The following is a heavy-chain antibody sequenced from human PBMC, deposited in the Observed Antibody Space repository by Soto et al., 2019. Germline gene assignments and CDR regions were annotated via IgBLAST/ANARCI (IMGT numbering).Heavy chain of an antibody. V-gene: IGHV1-69*12. D-gene: IGHD7-27*01. CDR2: IIPIFGTA. CDR1: GGTFSSYA. CDR3: ARAPLTGDRWREGLDY. J-gene: IGHJ4*02. Sequence: QVQLVQSGAEVKKPGSSVKVSCNASGGTFSSYAISWVRQAPGQGLEWMGGIIPIFGTANYAQKFQGRVTITADESTSTAYMELSSLRSEDTAVYYCARAPLTGDRWREGLDYWGQGTLVTVSS.